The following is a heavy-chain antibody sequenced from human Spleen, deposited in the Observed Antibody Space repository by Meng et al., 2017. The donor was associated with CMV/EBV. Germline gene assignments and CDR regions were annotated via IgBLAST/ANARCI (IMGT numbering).Heavy chain of an antibody. CDR1: GGSFSGYY. CDR2: INHSGST. J-gene: IGHJ4*02. V-gene: IGHV4-34*01. Sequence: QVQLQQAGAGLLKPSETLSLTCAVYGGSFSGYYWSWIRQPPGKGLEWIGEINHSGSTNYNPSLKSRVTISVDTSKNQFSLKLSSVTAADTAVYYCARDTPTVTFRGFDYWGQGTLVTVFS. CDR3: ARDTPTVTFRGFDY. D-gene: IGHD4-17*01.